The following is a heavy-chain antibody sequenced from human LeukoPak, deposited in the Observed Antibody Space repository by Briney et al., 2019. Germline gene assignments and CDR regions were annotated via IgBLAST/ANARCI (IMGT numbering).Heavy chain of an antibody. D-gene: IGHD2-2*01. CDR2: ISSSSSYT. V-gene: IGHV3-11*05. Sequence: SGGSLRLSCAASGFTFSSYAMSCVRQAPGKGLEWVSYISSSSSYTNYADSVKGRFTISRDNAKNSLYLQMNSLRAEDTAVYYCARVRSTTSPRDGMDVWGQGTTVTVSS. J-gene: IGHJ6*02. CDR3: ARVRSTTSPRDGMDV. CDR1: GFTFSSYA.